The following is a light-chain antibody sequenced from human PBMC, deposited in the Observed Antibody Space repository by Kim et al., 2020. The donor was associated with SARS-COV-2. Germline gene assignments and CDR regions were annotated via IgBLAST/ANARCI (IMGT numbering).Light chain of an antibody. Sequence: SVGARVTITGRASEAIGTWLAWYQQKPGKVPSLLIYLASTLENGVPSRFSGSGSGTEFTLTINGLQPDDFATYYCQHYSRFPYTFGQGTKLEI. CDR2: LAS. J-gene: IGKJ2*01. CDR3: QHYSRFPYT. V-gene: IGKV1-5*03. CDR1: EAIGTW.